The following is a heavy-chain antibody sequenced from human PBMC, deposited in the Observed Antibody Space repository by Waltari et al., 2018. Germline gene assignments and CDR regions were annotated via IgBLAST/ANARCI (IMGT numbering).Heavy chain of an antibody. CDR1: GYPFTTYD. CDR2: MNPNTGYT. D-gene: IGHD5-12*01. Sequence: QVQLLQSGAAVMKPGASVQVSCQASGYPFTTYDINWVRQAAGQGFEWMGWMNPNTGYTVYAQKFQGRVTMTRDTSISTAFMELSGLSSDDTALYYCARGRDVYAGYDYNWFDPWGQGSLVTVSS. CDR3: ARGRDVYAGYDYNWFDP. V-gene: IGHV1-8*02. J-gene: IGHJ5*02.